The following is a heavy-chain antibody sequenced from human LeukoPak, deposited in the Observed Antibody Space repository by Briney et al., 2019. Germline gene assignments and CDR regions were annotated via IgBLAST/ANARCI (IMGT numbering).Heavy chain of an antibody. CDR3: AISPAYYYDSSGYPPGG. CDR2: ISGSGGST. J-gene: IGHJ4*02. CDR1: GFTFDDYG. Sequence: GGSLRLSCAASGFTFDDYGMSWVRQAPGKGLEWVSAISGSGGSTYYADSVKGRFTISRDNSKNTLYLQMNSLRAEDTAVYYCAISPAYYYDSSGYPPGGWGQGTLVTVSS. D-gene: IGHD3-22*01. V-gene: IGHV3-23*01.